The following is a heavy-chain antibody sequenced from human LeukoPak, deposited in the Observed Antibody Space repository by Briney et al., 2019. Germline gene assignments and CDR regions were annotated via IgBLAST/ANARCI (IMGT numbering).Heavy chain of an antibody. J-gene: IGHJ4*02. D-gene: IGHD1-26*01. V-gene: IGHV1-24*01. CDR3: ARAVGATTGFDY. Sequence: ASVKVSCKVSGYTLTELSMHWVRQAPGKGLEWMGGFDPEDGETIYAQKFQGRVTMTRDTSTSTVYMELSSLRSEDTAVYYCARAVGATTGFDYWGQGTLVTVSS. CDR1: GYTLTELS. CDR2: FDPEDGET.